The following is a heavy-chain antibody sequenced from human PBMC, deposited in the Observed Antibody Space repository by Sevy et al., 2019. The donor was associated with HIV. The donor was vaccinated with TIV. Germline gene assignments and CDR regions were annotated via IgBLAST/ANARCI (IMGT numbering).Heavy chain of an antibody. D-gene: IGHD2-8*01. CDR2: ISWNSASI. Sequence: GGSLRLSCAASGFTFDDYAMHWVRQAPGKGLEWVSGISWNSASIDYADSVKGRFTISSDNAKSSLYLQMKSLRAEDTALYYCARDRHDGYCTNGVCFNFDNWGQGTLVTVSS. V-gene: IGHV3-9*01. CDR3: ARDRHDGYCTNGVCFNFDN. CDR1: GFTFDDYA. J-gene: IGHJ4*01.